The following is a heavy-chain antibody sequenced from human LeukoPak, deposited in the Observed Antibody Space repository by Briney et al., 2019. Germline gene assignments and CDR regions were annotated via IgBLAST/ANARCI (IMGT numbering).Heavy chain of an antibody. CDR1: GDSISSYY. D-gene: IGHD3-10*01. Sequence: SETLSLTCTVSGDSISSYYWSWIRQPPGKGLEWIGYIYYSGTTSYNPSLRSRLTISVDTSKNQFSLRLTSVTAADAAVYYCARYGSGNYYHRGFDSWGQGTLVTVSS. CDR2: IYYSGTT. CDR3: ARYGSGNYYHRGFDS. V-gene: IGHV4-59*01. J-gene: IGHJ4*02.